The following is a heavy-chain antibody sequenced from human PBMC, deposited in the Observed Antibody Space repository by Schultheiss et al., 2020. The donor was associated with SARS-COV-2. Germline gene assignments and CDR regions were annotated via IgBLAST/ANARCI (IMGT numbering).Heavy chain of an antibody. CDR3: ARHRSWYDY. V-gene: IGHV4-39*01. J-gene: IGHJ4*02. D-gene: IGHD6-13*01. CDR1: GGSISSSTYY. Sequence: SETLSLTCTVSGGSISSSTYYWAWIRQPPGKGLEWIGSIYYSGTTYYNPSLKSRVTMSVDTSTNQFSLKLSSVTAADTAVYYCARHRSWYDYWGQGTLVTVSS. CDR2: IYYSGTT.